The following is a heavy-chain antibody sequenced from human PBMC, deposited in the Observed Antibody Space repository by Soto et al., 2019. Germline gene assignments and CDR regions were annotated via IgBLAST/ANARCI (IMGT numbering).Heavy chain of an antibody. V-gene: IGHV4-30-2*01. CDR1: AGSINTAASS. CDR2: IYHGGTT. J-gene: IGHJ4*02. Sequence: QLQLQESGSGLVKPSQTLSLTCTVSAGSINTAASSWAWVRQPPGEGLDFIGYIYHGGTTFLNPSLRSRLIISVDRSKNQFSLKLGSVTAADTAVYYCAAYYGSPLVVYWGQGTLVTVSS. D-gene: IGHD3-10*01. CDR3: AAYYGSPLVVY.